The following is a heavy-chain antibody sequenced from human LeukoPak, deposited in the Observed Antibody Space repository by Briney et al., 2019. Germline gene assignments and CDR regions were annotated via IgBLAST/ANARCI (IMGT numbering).Heavy chain of an antibody. CDR3: ARDRWTTPIVGGSYPF. D-gene: IGHD3-3*01. J-gene: IGHJ4*02. CDR1: GFTFSSYA. Sequence: PGGSLRLSCAASGFTFSSYAMNWVRQAPGKALEWVSAISGDGHNTFYADSVKGRFSISRDTSENTLYLQMNNLRADDTAIYYCARDRWTTPIVGGSYPFWGQGTLVAVSS. V-gene: IGHV3-23*01. CDR2: ISGDGHNT.